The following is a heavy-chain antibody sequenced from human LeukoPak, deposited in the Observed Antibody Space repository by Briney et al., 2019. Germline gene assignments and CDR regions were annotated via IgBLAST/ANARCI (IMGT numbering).Heavy chain of an antibody. CDR2: ISSDSGAI. CDR3: ARELAY. J-gene: IGHJ4*02. V-gene: IGHV3-48*01. CDR1: GFTFSSYT. Sequence: PGGSLRLSCAASGFTFSSYTMNWVRQAPGKGLEWVSYISSDSGAIYYAGSVKGRFTISRDNAQKSLYLQMNSLRAEDTAAYYCARELAYWGQGALVTVSS.